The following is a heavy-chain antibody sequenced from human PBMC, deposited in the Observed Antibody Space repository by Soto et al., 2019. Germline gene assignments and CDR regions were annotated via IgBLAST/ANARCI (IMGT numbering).Heavy chain of an antibody. Sequence: PGGSLRLSCVASGFTFDDYAMHWVRQAPGKGLEWVSAIGGSGGSTYYADSVKGRFTISRDNSKNTLYLQMNSLRAEDTAVYYCAKDQPFTMVRGVIRGLSSHWGQGTLVTVSS. CDR2: IGGSGGST. V-gene: IGHV3-23*01. CDR1: GFTFDDYA. CDR3: AKDQPFTMVRGVIRGLSSH. D-gene: IGHD3-10*01. J-gene: IGHJ4*02.